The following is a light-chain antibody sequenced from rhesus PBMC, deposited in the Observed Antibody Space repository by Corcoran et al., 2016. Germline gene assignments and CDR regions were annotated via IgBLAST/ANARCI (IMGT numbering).Light chain of an antibody. J-gene: IGLJ1*01. CDR3: SSYAGSKTFI. CDR1: SSDVGLYNH. CDR2: EVS. V-gene: IGLV2-32*02. Sequence: QAALTQPRSVSGSPGQSVTISCTGTSSDVGLYNHVSWYQQHPGTAPKLMIYEVSKRPSGVSDRFSGSKSGNTASLTISGLQAEDDVDYYCSSYAGSKTFIFGAGTRLTVL.